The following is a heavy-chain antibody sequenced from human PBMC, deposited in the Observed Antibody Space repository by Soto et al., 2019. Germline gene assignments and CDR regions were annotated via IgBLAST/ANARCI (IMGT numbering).Heavy chain of an antibody. J-gene: IGHJ6*02. CDR1: GYTFTNYY. CDR2: INPNGGST. Sequence: ASVKVSCKASGYTFTNYYIDWVRQAPGQGLEWMGIINPNGGSTSYVQKFQGRVTMTRDTSTSTVYMELSSLRSEDTAVYYCARDLGSYDFWSGYYTTDYYGMDVWGQGTTVTVSS. CDR3: ARDLGSYDFWSGYYTTDYYGMDV. D-gene: IGHD3-3*01. V-gene: IGHV1-46*01.